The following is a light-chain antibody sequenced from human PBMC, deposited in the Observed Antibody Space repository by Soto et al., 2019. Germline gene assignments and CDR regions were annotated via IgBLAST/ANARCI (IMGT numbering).Light chain of an antibody. Sequence: QLVLTQPASMSGSPGQSVTISCTATTSDVGGYNYLSWYQQHPGKAPKLILYDGSSRPSGVSNRFSGSKSGNTASLIISGLQPEDEADYHCSSYTRTTVVFGGGTKLTVL. CDR3: SSYTRTTVV. V-gene: IGLV2-14*03. CDR1: TSDVGGYNY. J-gene: IGLJ2*01. CDR2: DGS.